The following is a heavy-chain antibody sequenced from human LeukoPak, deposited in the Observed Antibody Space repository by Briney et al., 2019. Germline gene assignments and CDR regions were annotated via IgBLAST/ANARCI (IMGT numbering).Heavy chain of an antibody. V-gene: IGHV1-69*05. Sequence: SAKVSCKASGGTFSSYAISWVRQAPGQGLGWMGGIIPIFGTANYAQKFQGRVTITTDESTSTAYMELSSLRSEDTAVYYCASGVFYGSGSYGVDYWGQGTLVTVSS. J-gene: IGHJ4*02. D-gene: IGHD3-10*01. CDR2: IIPIFGTA. CDR3: ASGVFYGSGSYGVDY. CDR1: GGTFSSYA.